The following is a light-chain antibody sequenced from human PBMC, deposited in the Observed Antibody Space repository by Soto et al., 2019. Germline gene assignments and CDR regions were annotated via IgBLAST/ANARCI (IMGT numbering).Light chain of an antibody. V-gene: IGLV6-57*01. J-gene: IGLJ3*02. CDR2: EDN. Sequence: NFMLTQPHSVSESPGKTVTISCTRSSGSIASNYVQWYQQRPGSSPTTVIYEDNQRPSGVPDRFSGSIDSSSNSASLIISGLKTEDEADYYCQSYDSSNWVFGGGTKVTVL. CDR3: QSYDSSNWV. CDR1: SGSIASNY.